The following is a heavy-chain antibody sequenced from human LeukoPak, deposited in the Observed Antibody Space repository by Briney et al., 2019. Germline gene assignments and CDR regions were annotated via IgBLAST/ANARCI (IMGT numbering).Heavy chain of an antibody. V-gene: IGHV1-2*04. CDR1: GYNLAGYY. CDR3: AIASPFMSTTGAFDI. Sequence: GASVKVSCKASGYNLAGYYLHWVRQAPGQGLEWMGWINPNSGGTNYAQKFRGWVTMTRDTSINTAYVELSSLRSDATAVYYCAIASPFMSTTGAFDIWGQGTIVTVSS. CDR2: INPNSGGT. D-gene: IGHD4-11*01. J-gene: IGHJ3*02.